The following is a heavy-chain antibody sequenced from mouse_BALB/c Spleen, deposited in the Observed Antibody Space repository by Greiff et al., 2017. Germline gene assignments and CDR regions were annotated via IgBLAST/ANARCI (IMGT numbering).Heavy chain of an antibody. J-gene: IGHJ4*01. CDR3: TRSYDGYYLYAMDY. CDR2: IYPGSGST. CDR1: GYTFTSYW. V-gene: IGHV1S22*01. D-gene: IGHD2-3*01. Sequence: LQQPGSELVRPGASVKLSCKASGYTFTSYWMHWVKQRPGQGLEWIGNIYPGSGSTNYDEKFKSKATLTVDTSSSTAYMQLSSLTSEDSAVYYCTRSYDGYYLYAMDYGGQGTSVTVSS.